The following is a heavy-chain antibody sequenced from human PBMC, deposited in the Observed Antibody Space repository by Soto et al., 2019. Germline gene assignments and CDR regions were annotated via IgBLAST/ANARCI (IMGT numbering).Heavy chain of an antibody. CDR2: ISSSSSTI. Sequence: GGSLRLSCAASGFTFSSYSMNWVRQAPGKGLEWVSFISSSSSTIYYADSVKGRFTISRDNAKNLLYLQMNSLRDEDTAVYYCARAGGYCSGGTCYNFDYWGQGALVTVSS. CDR1: GFTFSSYS. J-gene: IGHJ4*02. V-gene: IGHV3-48*02. CDR3: ARAGGYCSGGTCYNFDY. D-gene: IGHD2-15*01.